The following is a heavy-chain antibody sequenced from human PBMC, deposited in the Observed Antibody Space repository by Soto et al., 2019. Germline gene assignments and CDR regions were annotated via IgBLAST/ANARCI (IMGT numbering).Heavy chain of an antibody. CDR3: ARERTGTTSMDV. CDR2: MNPNSGNT. Sequence: QVQLVQSGAEVKKPGASVKVSCKASGYTFTSYDINWVRQATGQGLEWMGWMNPNSGNTGYAQKXXGXXTMTRTTSISTAYMELSSLRSEDPAVYYCARERTGTTSMDVWGQGTTVTVSS. CDR1: GYTFTSYD. J-gene: IGHJ6*02. D-gene: IGHD1-1*01. V-gene: IGHV1-8*01.